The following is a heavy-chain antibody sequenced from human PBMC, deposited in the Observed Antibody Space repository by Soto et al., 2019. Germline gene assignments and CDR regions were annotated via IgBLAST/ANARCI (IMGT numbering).Heavy chain of an antibody. CDR3: AKDHEEDFGYDLDYMNY. CDR1: GFNFDDYA. CDR2: ISWEGGSV. Sequence: EVQLVESGGGLVQPGRSLRLSCAASGFNFDDYAMHWVRQAPGKNMEWVSGISWEGGSVGYADSVKGRFTVSRDNAKNSLYLEMNNLRSEDTALYYCAKDHEEDFGYDLDYMNYWGQGTLVTVSS. D-gene: IGHD5-12*01. V-gene: IGHV3-9*01. J-gene: IGHJ4*02.